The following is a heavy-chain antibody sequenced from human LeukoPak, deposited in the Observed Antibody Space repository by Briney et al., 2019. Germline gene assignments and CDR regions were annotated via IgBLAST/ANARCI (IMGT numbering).Heavy chain of an antibody. Sequence: ASVKVSCKASGGTFGSYAISWVRQAPGQGLEWMGGIIPIFGTANYAQKFQGRVTITADESTSTAYMELSSLRSEDTAVYYCARDRGGYSGYDPFYFDYWGQGTLVTVSS. CDR1: GGTFGSYA. CDR2: IIPIFGTA. CDR3: ARDRGGYSGYDPFYFDY. D-gene: IGHD5-12*01. J-gene: IGHJ4*02. V-gene: IGHV1-69*13.